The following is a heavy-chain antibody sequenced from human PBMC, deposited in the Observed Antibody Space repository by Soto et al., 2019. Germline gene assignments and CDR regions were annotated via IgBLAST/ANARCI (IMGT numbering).Heavy chain of an antibody. V-gene: IGHV4-31*03. J-gene: IGHJ6*02. CDR2: IYYSGST. D-gene: IGHD5-12*01. CDR1: GGSISSGGYY. CDR3: AASCVACGGFNYYGMDV. Sequence: ASETLSLTCTVSGGSISSGGYYWSWIRQHPGKGLEWIGYIYYSGSTYYNPSLKSRVTISVDTSKNQFSLKLSSVTAADTAVYYCAASCVACGGFNYYGMDVWCQGTTVTVSS.